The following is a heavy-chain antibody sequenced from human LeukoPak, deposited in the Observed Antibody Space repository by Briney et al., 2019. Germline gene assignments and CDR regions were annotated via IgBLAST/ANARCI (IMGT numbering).Heavy chain of an antibody. D-gene: IGHD6-13*01. V-gene: IGHV1-2*02. Sequence: ASVQVSCKASGYIFTGYYMHWVRQAPGQGLEWMGWINPNSGATTYAQKFHGRVTMTRDTSITTAYMELSRLRSDDTALYYCARGDSSSCYYFDRWGQGTLLTVSS. CDR3: ARGDSSSCYYFDR. CDR2: INPNSGAT. CDR1: GYIFTGYY. J-gene: IGHJ4*02.